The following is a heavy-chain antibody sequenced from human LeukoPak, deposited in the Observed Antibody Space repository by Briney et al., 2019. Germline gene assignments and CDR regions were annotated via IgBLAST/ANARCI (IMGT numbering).Heavy chain of an antibody. V-gene: IGHV3-74*01. Sequence: XRQAPGXXXXSVSFINPDGSTTNYAHSVKARXTISRDXXKXXLYLQMNSLRAEDTAVYYCXXXLXXGXADYXGXGXLVTVSS. J-gene: IGHJ4*02. CDR3: XXXLXXGXADY. CDR2: INPDGSTT.